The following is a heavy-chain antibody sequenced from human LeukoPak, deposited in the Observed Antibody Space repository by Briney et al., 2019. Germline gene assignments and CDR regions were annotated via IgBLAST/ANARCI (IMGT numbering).Heavy chain of an antibody. J-gene: IGHJ6*02. V-gene: IGHV4-61*08. Sequence: SETLSLTCTVSGGSISSGDYYWSWIRQPPGKGLEWIGYIYYSGSTNYNPSLKSRVTISVDTSKNQFSLKLSSVTAADTAVYYCARDRVGGYYYYYGMDVWGQGTTVTVSS. CDR2: IYYSGST. CDR3: ARDRVGGYYYYYGMDV. CDR1: GGSISSGDYY.